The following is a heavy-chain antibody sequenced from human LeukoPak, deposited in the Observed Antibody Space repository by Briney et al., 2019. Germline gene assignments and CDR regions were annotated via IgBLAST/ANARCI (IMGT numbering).Heavy chain of an antibody. CDR3: ARSMDSYGDYYDY. CDR1: GFTFSDYY. J-gene: IGHJ4*02. V-gene: IGHV3-53*01. Sequence: PGGSLRLSCAASGFTFSDYYMSWVRQAPGKGLEWVSVIYSGGSTYYADSVKGRFTISRDNSKNTLYLQMNSLRAEDTAVYYCARSMDSYGDYYDYWGQGTLVTVSS. D-gene: IGHD4-17*01. CDR2: IYSGGST.